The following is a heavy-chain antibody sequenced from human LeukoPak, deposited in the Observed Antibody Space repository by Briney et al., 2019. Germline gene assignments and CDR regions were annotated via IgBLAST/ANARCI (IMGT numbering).Heavy chain of an antibody. D-gene: IGHD5-24*01. Sequence: GRSLRLSCAASGFTFSTYAMHWVRQAPGKGLEWVAVISYDGSNKYYADSVKGRFTISRDNSKNTLYLQMNSLRAEDTAVYYCAKGRERSLVAAFDIWGQGTMVTVSS. J-gene: IGHJ3*02. CDR3: AKGRERSLVAAFDI. CDR1: GFTFSTYA. CDR2: ISYDGSNK. V-gene: IGHV3-30*18.